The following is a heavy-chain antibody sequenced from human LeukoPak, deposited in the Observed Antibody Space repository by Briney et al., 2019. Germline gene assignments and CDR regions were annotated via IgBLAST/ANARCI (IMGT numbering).Heavy chain of an antibody. CDR2: ISAYNGNT. CDR3: ARAGSTPTRPDFWSGNYYYYYMDV. D-gene: IGHD3-3*01. V-gene: IGHV1-18*01. CDR1: GYTFTSYG. J-gene: IGHJ6*03. Sequence: GASVKVSCKASGYTFTSYGISWVRQAPGQGLEWMGWISAYNGNTNYAQKLQGRVTMTTDTSTSTAYMELRSLRADDTAVYYCARAGSTPTRPDFWSGNYYYYYMDVWGKGTTVTVSS.